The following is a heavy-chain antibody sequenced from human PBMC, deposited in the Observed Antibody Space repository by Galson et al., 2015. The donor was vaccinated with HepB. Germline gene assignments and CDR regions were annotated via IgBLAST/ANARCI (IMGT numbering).Heavy chain of an antibody. CDR2: IDPNNGGT. J-gene: IGHJ5*02. V-gene: IGHV1-46*03. Sequence: SVKVSCKASGYTFTNFYLYWVRQAPGQGLEWVGLIDPNNGGTAKAQKFQGRITMTRDTSTGTVYMELSSLTSEDTAVYYCVRGHCNAGNCYSGWFDTWGQGTLVTVSS. CDR1: GYTFTNFY. D-gene: IGHD2-15*01. CDR3: VRGHCNAGNCYSGWFDT.